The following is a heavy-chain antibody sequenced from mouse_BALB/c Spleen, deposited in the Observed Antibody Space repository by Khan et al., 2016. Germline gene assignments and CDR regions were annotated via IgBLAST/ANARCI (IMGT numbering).Heavy chain of an antibody. CDR2: ISYSGST. Sequence: EVKLLESGPGLVKPSQSLSLTCTVTGYSITSDYAWNWIRQFPGNKLEWMGYISYSGSTSYNPSLKSRISITRDTSKNQFFLQLNSVTTEDTATYYCARCYYGWGYFDYWGQGTTLTVSS. V-gene: IGHV3-2*02. CDR1: GYSITSDYA. D-gene: IGHD1-2*01. CDR3: ARCYYGWGYFDY. J-gene: IGHJ2*01.